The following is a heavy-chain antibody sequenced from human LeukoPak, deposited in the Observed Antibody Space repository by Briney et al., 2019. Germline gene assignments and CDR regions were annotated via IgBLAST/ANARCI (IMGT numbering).Heavy chain of an antibody. Sequence: GSLRLSCAASGFTFSSYAMSWVRQAPGKGLEWVSAISGSGGSTYYADSVKGRFTISRDNSKNTLYLQMNSLRAEDTAVYYCARGVYGGNPTDYWGQGTLVTVSS. D-gene: IGHD4-23*01. CDR1: GFTFSSYA. CDR3: ARGVYGGNPTDY. CDR2: ISGSGGST. V-gene: IGHV3-23*01. J-gene: IGHJ4*02.